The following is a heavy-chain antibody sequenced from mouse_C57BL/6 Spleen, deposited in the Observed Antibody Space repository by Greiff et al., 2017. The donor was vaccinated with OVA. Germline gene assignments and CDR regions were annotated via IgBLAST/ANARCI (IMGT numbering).Heavy chain of an antibody. CDR2: IDPSDSET. V-gene: IGHV1-52*01. J-gene: IGHJ3*01. Sequence: VQLQQSGAELVRPGSSVKLSCKASGYTFTSYWMHWVKQRPIQGLEWIGNIDPSDSETHYNQKFKDKATLTVDKSSSTAYMQLSSLTSEDSAVYYCAASYDYDGAWFAYWGQGTLVTVSA. CDR1: GYTFTSYW. CDR3: AASYDYDGAWFAY. D-gene: IGHD2-4*01.